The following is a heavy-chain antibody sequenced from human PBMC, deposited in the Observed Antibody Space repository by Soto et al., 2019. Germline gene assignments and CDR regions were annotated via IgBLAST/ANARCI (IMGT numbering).Heavy chain of an antibody. CDR1: GFTFNDYA. J-gene: IGHJ4*02. CDR2: ISWNSGSM. CDR3: AKATGRRFDY. V-gene: IGHV3-9*01. Sequence: EVQLVESGGGLVQPGRSLRLSCAASGFTFNDYAMHWVRQAPGKGLEWVSGISWNSGSMGYADAVRGRFTISRDNAKTSLYLQMNSLRTEDTAFYYCAKATGRRFDYWGQGTLVTVSS.